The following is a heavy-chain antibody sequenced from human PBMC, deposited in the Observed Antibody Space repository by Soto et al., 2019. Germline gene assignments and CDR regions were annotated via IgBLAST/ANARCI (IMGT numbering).Heavy chain of an antibody. D-gene: IGHD2-15*01. CDR2: IIPIFGTA. V-gene: IGHV1-69*13. Sequence: SVKVSCKASGGTFSSYAISWVRQAPGQGLEWMGGIIPIFGTANYAQKFQGRVTITADESTSTAYMELSSLRSEDTAVYYCARFGSGGSRNWFDPWGQGTLVTVSS. CDR1: GGTFSSYA. CDR3: ARFGSGGSRNWFDP. J-gene: IGHJ5*02.